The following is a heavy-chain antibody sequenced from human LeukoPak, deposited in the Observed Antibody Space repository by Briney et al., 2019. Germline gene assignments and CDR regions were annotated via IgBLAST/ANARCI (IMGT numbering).Heavy chain of an antibody. D-gene: IGHD1-26*01. CDR3: ARGKVGATPFGY. Sequence: ASVKVSCKASGYTFSSYYMHWVRQAPGRGLEWVGIINPNGGSTNYAPKFQGRVTMTRDMSTSTVYMELSSLRSEDTAVYYCARGKVGATPFGYWGQGTLVTVSS. CDR2: INPNGGST. V-gene: IGHV1-46*01. J-gene: IGHJ4*02. CDR1: GYTFSSYY.